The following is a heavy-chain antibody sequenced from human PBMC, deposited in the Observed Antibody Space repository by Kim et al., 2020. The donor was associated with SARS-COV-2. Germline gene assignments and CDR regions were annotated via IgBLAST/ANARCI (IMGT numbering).Heavy chain of an antibody. CDR2: IKQDGSEE. CDR1: EFTFSSSW. D-gene: IGHD6-6*01. Sequence: GGSLRLSCAASEFTFSSSWMSWVRQAPGKGLEWVAHIKQDGSEEYYVDSVKGRLTISRDNAKNSLYLQMNSLRAEDTALYYCTTGTSHWGQGTLVTVSS. CDR3: TTGTSH. V-gene: IGHV3-7*03. J-gene: IGHJ4*02.